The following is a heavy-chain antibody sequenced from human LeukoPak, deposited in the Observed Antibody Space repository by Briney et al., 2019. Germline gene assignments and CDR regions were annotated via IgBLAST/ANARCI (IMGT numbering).Heavy chain of an antibody. D-gene: IGHD2-21*01. J-gene: IGHJ6*03. CDR2: VYYSGGT. Sequence: SETLSLTCTVSGGSIGGYYWSWIRQPPGKGLEWIGYVYYSGGTNYNPSLESRITLSVDTSKNQFSLSLSSVTAADTAVYYCARGGYYSLEYYYYMEVWGKGTTVTVSS. CDR1: GGSIGGYY. V-gene: IGHV4-59*01. CDR3: ARGGYYSLEYYYYMEV.